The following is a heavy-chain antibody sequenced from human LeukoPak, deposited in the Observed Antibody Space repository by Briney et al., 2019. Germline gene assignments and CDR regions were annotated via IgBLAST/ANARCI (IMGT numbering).Heavy chain of an antibody. CDR1: GFTFSSYA. CDR2: ISYDGSNK. D-gene: IGHD3-3*01. CDR3: ARGVDDFWSGYSSPSSRFGP. V-gene: IGHV3-30*04. J-gene: IGHJ5*02. Sequence: GRSLRLSCAASGFTFSSYAIHWVRQAPGKGLEWVAVISYDGSNKYYADSVKGRFTISRDNSKNTLYLQMNSLRTEDTAVYYCARGVDDFWSGYSSPSSRFGPWGQGTLVTVSS.